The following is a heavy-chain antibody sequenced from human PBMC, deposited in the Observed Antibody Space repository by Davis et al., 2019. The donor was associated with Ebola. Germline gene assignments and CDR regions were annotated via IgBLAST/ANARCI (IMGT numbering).Heavy chain of an antibody. J-gene: IGHJ4*02. D-gene: IGHD6-13*01. Sequence: PSETLSLTCTVSGGSISSSSYYWGWIRQPPGKGLEWIGSIYYSGSTYYNPSLKSRVTISVDTSKNQFSLKLSSVTAADTAVYYCARVVDSSSLNDYWGQGTLVTVSS. V-gene: IGHV4-39*01. CDR2: IYYSGST. CDR3: ARVVDSSSLNDY. CDR1: GGSISSSSYY.